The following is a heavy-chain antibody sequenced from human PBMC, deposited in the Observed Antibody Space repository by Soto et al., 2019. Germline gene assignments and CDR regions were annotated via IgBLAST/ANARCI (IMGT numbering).Heavy chain of an antibody. J-gene: IGHJ6*03. V-gene: IGHV4-39*01. D-gene: IGHD3-16*01. Sequence: SETLSLTCTVSGGSISSSSYYWGWIRQPPGKGLEWIGSIYYSGSTYYNPSLKSRVTISVDTSKNKISLKLSSVTAAVTAVYYFAGGAPQGYYYYYMDVWGKGTTVTVSS. CDR1: GGSISSSSYY. CDR2: IYYSGST. CDR3: AGGAPQGYYYYYMDV.